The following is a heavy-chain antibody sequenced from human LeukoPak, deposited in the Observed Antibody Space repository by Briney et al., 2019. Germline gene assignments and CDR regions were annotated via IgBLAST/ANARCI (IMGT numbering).Heavy chain of an antibody. CDR3: AKKMGSGTYQAFDS. CDR1: RFIFNIYA. V-gene: IGHV3-23*01. CDR2: ISDSGGST. D-gene: IGHD1-26*01. Sequence: GGSLRLSCAASRFIFNIYAMSWVRQAPGKGLEWVSVISDSGGSTYYAESVKGRFTISRDNSKNTLYLQMNSLRAEDTAVYYCAKKMGSGTYQAFDSWGQGTLVTVSS. J-gene: IGHJ4*02.